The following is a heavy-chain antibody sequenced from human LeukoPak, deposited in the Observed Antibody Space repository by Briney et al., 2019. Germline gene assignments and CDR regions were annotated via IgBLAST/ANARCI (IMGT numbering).Heavy chain of an antibody. Sequence: SETLSLTCTVSGCSISSSSYYWGWIRQPPGKGLELIGSIYYSGSTYYNPSLKSRVTISVDTSKNQFSLKLSSVTAADTAVYYCATMNNYYGMDVWGQGTTVTVSS. V-gene: IGHV4-39*01. CDR2: IYYSGST. CDR1: GCSISSSSYY. D-gene: IGHD3-22*01. CDR3: ATMNNYYGMDV. J-gene: IGHJ6*02.